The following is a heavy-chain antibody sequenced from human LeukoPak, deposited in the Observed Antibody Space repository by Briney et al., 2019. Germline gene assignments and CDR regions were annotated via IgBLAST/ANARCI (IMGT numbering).Heavy chain of an antibody. V-gene: IGHV4-59*01. D-gene: IGHD6-13*01. CDR3: ARGQGSTWTGWFDP. CDR2: IYYSGST. CDR1: GASISSYY. Sequence: SETLSLTCTVYGASISSYYWSWIRQPPGKGLEWIGYIYYSGSTEYNPSLKSRVTILVDTSKNQFSLKLSSVTAADTAVYFCARGQGSTWTGWFDPWGQGTLVTVSS. J-gene: IGHJ5*02.